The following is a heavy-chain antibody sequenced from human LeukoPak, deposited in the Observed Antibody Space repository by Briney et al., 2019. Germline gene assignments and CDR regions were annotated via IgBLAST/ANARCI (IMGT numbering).Heavy chain of an antibody. CDR2: IYTSGST. J-gene: IGHJ5*02. D-gene: IGHD3-16*01. Sequence: PSDTLSLTCGVYNGSLSGYYWSWIRQPAGKGLEWIGRIYTSGSTNYNPSLKSRVTISVDTSKNQFSLKLSSVTAADTAVYYCARELYYDYVWGSSHFDPWGQGTLVTVSS. CDR1: NGSLSGYY. CDR3: ARELYYDYVWGSSHFDP. V-gene: IGHV4-4*07.